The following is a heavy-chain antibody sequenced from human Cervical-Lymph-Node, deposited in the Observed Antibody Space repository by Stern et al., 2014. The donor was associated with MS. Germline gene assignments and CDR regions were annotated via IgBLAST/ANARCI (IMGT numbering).Heavy chain of an antibody. J-gene: IGHJ4*02. CDR1: GATFSSFA. CDR2: GVPRFGIP. CDR3: AREQGPKMPVFDC. D-gene: IGHD2-2*01. Sequence: QLVQSGAELKKPGSSVRVSCPASGATFSSFAINWVRQAPGQGLEWLGDGVPRFGIPNYGQKFQGSLTISADEATHTAYMELTDLQSEATAMYYCAREQGPKMPVFDCWGQGTPVTVS. V-gene: IGHV1-69*01.